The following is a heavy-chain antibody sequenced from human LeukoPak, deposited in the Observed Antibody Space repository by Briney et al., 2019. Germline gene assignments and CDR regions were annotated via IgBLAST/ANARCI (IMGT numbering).Heavy chain of an antibody. J-gene: IGHJ6*03. Sequence: SETLSLTCTVSGGSINSGSYYWSWIRQPAGKGLEWIGRIYTSGSTSSNPSLKRRVTISIDTSKNQFSLKLSSVTAADTAVYYCATSSGWSPYYYYMDVWGKGTTVTISS. CDR1: GGSINSGSYY. CDR2: IYTSGST. V-gene: IGHV4-61*02. CDR3: ATSSGWSPYYYYMDV. D-gene: IGHD6-19*01.